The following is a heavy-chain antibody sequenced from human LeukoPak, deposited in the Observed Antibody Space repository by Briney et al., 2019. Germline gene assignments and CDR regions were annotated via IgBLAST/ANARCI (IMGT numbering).Heavy chain of an antibody. J-gene: IGHJ3*02. V-gene: IGHV4-59*01. CDR1: GGSISSYY. D-gene: IGHD1/OR15-1a*01. Sequence: SETLSLTCTVSGGSISSYYWSWIRQPPGKGLEWIGYIYYSGSTNYNPSLKSRVTISVDTSKNQFSLKLSSVTAADTAVYYCNNRLAVRANDAFDIWGQGTMVTVSS. CDR3: NNRLAVRANDAFDI. CDR2: IYYSGST.